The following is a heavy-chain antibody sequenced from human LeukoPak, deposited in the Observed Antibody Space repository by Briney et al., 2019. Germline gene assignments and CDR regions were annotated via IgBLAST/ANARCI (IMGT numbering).Heavy chain of an antibody. CDR3: AKDHGAVAGPGGFDY. D-gene: IGHD6-19*01. CDR1: GFTFSSYG. Sequence: GGSLRLSCAASGFTFSSYGMHWVRQAPGKGLEWVAVIWYDGSNKYYADSVKGRFTISRDNSKNTLYLQMNSLRAEDTAVYYCAKDHGAVAGPGGFDYWGQGTLVTVSS. J-gene: IGHJ4*02. CDR2: IWYDGSNK. V-gene: IGHV3-33*06.